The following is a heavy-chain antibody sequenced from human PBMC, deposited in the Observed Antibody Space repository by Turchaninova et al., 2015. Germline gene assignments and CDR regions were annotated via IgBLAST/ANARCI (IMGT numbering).Heavy chain of an antibody. V-gene: IGHV4-30-2*01. CDR3: ARSGGSGYSHFDY. D-gene: IGHD3-3*01. Sequence: QLHLQESGPRLVQPSQTLSLPCAVAGGPIISGGYSWSWSRQPPGKGLEWIGYIYHTGSTYYSSSLKSRVTISVDRSKNQVSLKLSSVTAADTALYFCARSGGSGYSHFDYWGQGFLVTVSS. CDR2: IYHTGST. J-gene: IGHJ4*02. CDR1: GGPIISGGYS.